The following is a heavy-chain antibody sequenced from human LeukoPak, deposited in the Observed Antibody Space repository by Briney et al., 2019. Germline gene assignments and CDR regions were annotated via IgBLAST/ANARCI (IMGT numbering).Heavy chain of an antibody. V-gene: IGHV3-23*01. CDR3: ARERRWLQTYDFDY. D-gene: IGHD5-24*01. J-gene: IGHJ4*02. CDR2: ITGGGGDT. CDR1: GFTFRSYA. Sequence: GGTLRLSCAASGFTFRSYAMSWVRQAPGKGLEWVSSITGGGGDTYYADSVKGRFTISRDNSKNTLYLQMNSLRAQDTAVYYCARERRWLQTYDFDYWGQGTLVTVSS.